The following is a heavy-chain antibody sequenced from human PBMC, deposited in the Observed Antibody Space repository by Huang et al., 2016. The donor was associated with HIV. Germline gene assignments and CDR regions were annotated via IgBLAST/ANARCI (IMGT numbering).Heavy chain of an antibody. J-gene: IGHJ4*02. CDR2: MNPNSGNT. CDR3: ATLPPVNYGRSGGRVRDY. D-gene: IGHD2-15*01. V-gene: IGHV1-8*01. Sequence: QVQLVQSGAEVKKPGASVKVSCKASGYTFSNYDINWVRQAPGQGLEWMEWMNPNSGNTGYARKFQGRVTMTRSTYINTAYMELSRLRFEDTAVYYCATLPPVNYGRSGGRVRDYWGQGSLVTVSS. CDR1: GYTFSNYD.